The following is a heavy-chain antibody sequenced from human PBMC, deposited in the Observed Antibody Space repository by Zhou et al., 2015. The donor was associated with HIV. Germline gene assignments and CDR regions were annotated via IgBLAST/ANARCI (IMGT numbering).Heavy chain of an antibody. CDR2: MNPNSGNT. Sequence: QVQLVQSGAEVKKPGASVKVSCKASGYMFMKYDINWVRQATGQGLEWMGWMNPNSGNTGYAQKFQGRITMTRNASVTTAYMELSSLTSEDTALYYCTRSRSGTNEWWFDPWGRGTLVTVSS. V-gene: IGHV1-8*01. CDR1: GYMFMKYD. D-gene: IGHD1-1*01. J-gene: IGHJ5*02. CDR3: TRSRSGTNEWWFDP.